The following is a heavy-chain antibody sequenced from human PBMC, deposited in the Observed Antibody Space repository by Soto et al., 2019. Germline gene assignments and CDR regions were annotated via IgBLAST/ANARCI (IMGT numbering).Heavy chain of an antibody. CDR2: IYHSGST. D-gene: IGHD6-19*01. J-gene: IGHJ4*02. CDR3: ARASQWLSSHYFDS. CDR1: GGSIRSYY. V-gene: IGHV4-59*01. Sequence: SENLSLTCTVSGGSIRSYYWSWVRQPPERGVEYIGCIYHSGSTNYNPSLESRVTISVDTSKNQFSLKLSSVTAADTEIYYCARASQWLSSHYFDSWGQGSLVTVS.